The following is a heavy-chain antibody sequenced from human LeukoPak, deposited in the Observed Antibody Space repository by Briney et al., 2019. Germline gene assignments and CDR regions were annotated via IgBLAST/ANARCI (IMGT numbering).Heavy chain of an antibody. CDR2: IYYSGST. CDR1: GGSISSGDYY. J-gene: IGHJ4*02. Sequence: SQTLSLTCTVSGGSISSGDYYWSWIRQPPGKGLEWIGYIYYSGSTYYNPSLKSRVTISVDTSKNQFSLKLSSVTAAGTAVYYCARVPRALHFDYWGQGTLVTVSS. CDR3: ARVPRALHFDY. V-gene: IGHV4-30-4*01.